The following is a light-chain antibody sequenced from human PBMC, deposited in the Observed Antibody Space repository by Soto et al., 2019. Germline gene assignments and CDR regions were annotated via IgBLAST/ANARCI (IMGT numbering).Light chain of an antibody. CDR1: QSMNDW. CDR3: LRYNAFSQT. CDR2: DAS. J-gene: IGKJ1*01. Sequence: DIQMTQSPFTLSASVGDGVTITCRASQSMNDWLAWYQQKPGKAPKVLIYDASSLQSGVPSRFSGSGSGTEFTLTIDSLQPDDVATYYCLRYNAFSQTFGQGTKVEI. V-gene: IGKV1-5*01.